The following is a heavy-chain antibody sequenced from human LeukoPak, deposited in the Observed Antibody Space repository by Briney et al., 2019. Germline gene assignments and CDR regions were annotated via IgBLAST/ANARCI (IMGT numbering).Heavy chain of an antibody. Sequence: ASVKVSCKASGYTFTSYYMHWVRQAPGQGLQWMGIINPSGGSTSYAQKFQGRVTMTRDTSTSTVYMELSSLRSEDTAVYYCAREGGYYYDSSGPFDYWGQGTLVTVSS. J-gene: IGHJ4*02. CDR3: AREGGYYYDSSGPFDY. CDR2: INPSGGST. V-gene: IGHV1-46*01. CDR1: GYTFTSYY. D-gene: IGHD3-22*01.